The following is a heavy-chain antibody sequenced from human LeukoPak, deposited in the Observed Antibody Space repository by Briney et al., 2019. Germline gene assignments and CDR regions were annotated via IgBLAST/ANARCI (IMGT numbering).Heavy chain of an antibody. V-gene: IGHV3-48*03. D-gene: IGHD6-19*01. Sequence: GGSLRLSCAVSGFPLSVYDMNWVRQAPGKGLEWVSNIASSGTNTHYADSVKGRFSISRDNAENSLFLQMNSLRVEDTGIYYCALLAVASDFDYRGQGVLVTVSS. CDR3: ALLAVASDFDY. CDR2: IASSGTNT. J-gene: IGHJ4*02. CDR1: GFPLSVYD.